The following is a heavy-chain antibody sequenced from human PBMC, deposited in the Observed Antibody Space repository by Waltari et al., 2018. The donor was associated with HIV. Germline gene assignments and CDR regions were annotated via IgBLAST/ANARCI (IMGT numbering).Heavy chain of an antibody. CDR1: GFTFSNYG. CDR3: VKEHQYSHTWYSYYGMDV. D-gene: IGHD6-13*01. J-gene: IGHJ6*02. Sequence: EVQVLESGGALVQPGGSLRLSCAASGFTFSNYGMSWVRQAPGKGLEWVSTMSGSCGITYYADCVKGRFTVSRDNSKNTLYLQMNSLRAEDTAVYFCVKEHQYSHTWYSYYGMDVWGQGTTVTVSS. CDR2: MSGSCGIT. V-gene: IGHV3-23*01.